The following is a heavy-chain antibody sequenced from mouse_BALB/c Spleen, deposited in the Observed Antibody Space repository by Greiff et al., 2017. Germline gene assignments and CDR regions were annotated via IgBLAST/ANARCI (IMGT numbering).Heavy chain of an antibody. CDR1: GYSITSDYA. Sequence: VQLKESGPGLVKPSQSLSLTCTVTGYSITSDYAWNWIRKFPGNKLEWMGYISYSGSTSYNPSLKSRISITRDTSTNKFFLQLNSVTTEDTATYACAWGGDDYWDFGVWGEGTPVTVSA. D-gene: IGHD2-13*01. CDR2: ISYSGST. CDR3: AWGGDDYWDFGV. V-gene: IGHV3-2*02. J-gene: IGHJ1*01.